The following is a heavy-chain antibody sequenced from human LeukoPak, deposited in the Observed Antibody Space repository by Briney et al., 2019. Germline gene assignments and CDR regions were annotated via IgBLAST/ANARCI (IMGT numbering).Heavy chain of an antibody. J-gene: IGHJ4*02. D-gene: IGHD5-18*01. Sequence: GGSLRLSCAASGFTFSSYAMMWVRLAPGKGLEWVSAVTGGGASTYYADSVKGRFTISRDNSGNTLYLQMNSLRVEDTAIYYCARDLAYSRLDYWDQGMLVTVSS. CDR2: VTGGGAST. V-gene: IGHV3-23*01. CDR1: GFTFSSYA. CDR3: ARDLAYSRLDY.